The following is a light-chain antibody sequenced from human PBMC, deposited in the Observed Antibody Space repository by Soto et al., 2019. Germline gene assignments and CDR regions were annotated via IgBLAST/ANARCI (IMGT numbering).Light chain of an antibody. CDR2: DAS. Sequence: EIVLTQSPGTLSLSPGERATLSCRASQSVSRYLAWYQQKPGQAPRLLIYDASYRATGIPDRFSGGGSGTEFTLTISSLQSEDFAVYYCQQYGSSITFGQGTRLEI. CDR3: QQYGSSIT. J-gene: IGKJ5*01. CDR1: QSVSRY. V-gene: IGKV3-20*01.